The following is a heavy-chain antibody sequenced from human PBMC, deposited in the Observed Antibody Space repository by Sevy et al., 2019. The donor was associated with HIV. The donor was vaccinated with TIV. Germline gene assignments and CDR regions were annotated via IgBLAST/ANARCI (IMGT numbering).Heavy chain of an antibody. CDR2: IRCDGSTK. J-gene: IGHJ3*02. CDR1: GFTFRSYG. V-gene: IGHV3-30*02. CDR3: AKGLGMVQGALLSDDI. Sequence: GESLKISCAASGFTFRSYGMHWVRQAPGKGLEWVAFIRCDGSTKYYADFVKGRFTISRDNSKNTWYLQMNSLRGDDTSLYYCAKGLGMVQGALLSDDIWGQGTMVTVSS. D-gene: IGHD3-10*01.